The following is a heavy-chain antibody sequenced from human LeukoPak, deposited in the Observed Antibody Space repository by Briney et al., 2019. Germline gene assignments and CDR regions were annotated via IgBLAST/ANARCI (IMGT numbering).Heavy chain of an antibody. Sequence: SQTLSLTCTVSGGSISSGSYYWGWIRQPAGKGLEWIGRIYTSGSTNYNPSTNYNPSLKSRVTMSVDTSKNQFSLKLSSVTAADTAVYYCAREEVRGLIVQIDYWGQGTLVTVSS. CDR2: IYTSGST. J-gene: IGHJ4*02. V-gene: IGHV4-61*10. D-gene: IGHD3-10*01. CDR3: AREEVRGLIVQIDY. CDR1: GGSISSGSYY.